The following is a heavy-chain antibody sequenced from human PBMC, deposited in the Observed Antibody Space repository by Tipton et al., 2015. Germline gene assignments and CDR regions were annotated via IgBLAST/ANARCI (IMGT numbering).Heavy chain of an antibody. CDR2: IYSSGST. V-gene: IGHV4-59*01. CDR3: ARDLEHGMDV. D-gene: IGHD5-24*01. CDR1: GASLSNYY. Sequence: TLSLTCTVSGASLSNYYWNWIRQPPGKGLEWIGYIYSSGSTNYAPSLESRVTMSIDTSKNQFSLTLNSVAAADTAVYYCARDLEHGMDVWGHGTTGTGSS. J-gene: IGHJ6*02.